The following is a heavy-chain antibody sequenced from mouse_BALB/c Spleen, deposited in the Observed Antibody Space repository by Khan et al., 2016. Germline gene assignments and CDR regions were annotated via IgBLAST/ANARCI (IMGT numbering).Heavy chain of an antibody. CDR2: INSGSSTI. D-gene: IGHD4-1*01. J-gene: IGHJ2*01. Sequence: EVQLVESGGGLVQPGGSRKLSCAASGFTFSSFGMHWVRQAPAKGLEWVAYINSGSSTIYYADPVKGRFTISRDNPKNTLFLQMTSLRSEDTAMYYCARGNWAYWGQGTTLTVSS. V-gene: IGHV5-17*02. CDR1: GFTFSSFG. CDR3: ARGNWAY.